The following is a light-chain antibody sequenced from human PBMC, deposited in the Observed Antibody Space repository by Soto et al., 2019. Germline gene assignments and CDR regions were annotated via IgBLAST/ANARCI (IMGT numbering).Light chain of an antibody. CDR1: HGISSW. J-gene: IGKJ4*02. CDR3: QQAHIFPLT. CDR2: TVS. V-gene: IGKV1-12*01. Sequence: DIHMTQSPSSVSASVGDRVTITCRAIHGISSWLAWYQQKPGKAPKLLIYTVSSLQSGVPSRFSGWGSRKDFTLTISSLQPEDFVTYYCQQAHIFPLTFGGGTQVEIK.